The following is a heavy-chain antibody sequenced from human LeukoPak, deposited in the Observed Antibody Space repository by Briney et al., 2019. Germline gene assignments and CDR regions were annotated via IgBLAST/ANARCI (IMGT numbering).Heavy chain of an antibody. J-gene: IGHJ1*01. Sequence: GGSLRLSCAASGFTFSKVWMSWVRQAPGKGLEWVGRIKSKTDGGTIDYAAPVKGRFTISRDDSKDTLFLQMNSLKTEDTAVYYCTTDLSELDDSGYYAKYFHHWGQGTLVSVSS. V-gene: IGHV3-15*01. D-gene: IGHD3-22*01. CDR3: TTDLSELDDSGYYAKYFHH. CDR1: GFTFSKVW. CDR2: IKSKTDGGTI.